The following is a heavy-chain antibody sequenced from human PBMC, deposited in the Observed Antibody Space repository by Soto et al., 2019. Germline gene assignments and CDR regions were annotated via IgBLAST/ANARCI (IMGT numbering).Heavy chain of an antibody. Sequence: SLRLSCAASGFTFSSYAMSWVRQAPGKGLEWVSAISGSGGSTYYADSVKGRFTISRDNSKNTLYLQMNSLRAEDTAVYYCAKDPSVLRFLESLSEGADAFDIWGQGTMVTVSS. CDR3: AKDPSVLRFLESLSEGADAFDI. J-gene: IGHJ3*02. D-gene: IGHD3-3*01. V-gene: IGHV3-23*01. CDR1: GFTFSSYA. CDR2: ISGSGGST.